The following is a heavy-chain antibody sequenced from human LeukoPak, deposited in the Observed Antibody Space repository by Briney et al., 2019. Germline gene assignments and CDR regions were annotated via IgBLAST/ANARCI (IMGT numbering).Heavy chain of an antibody. CDR3: APDLRGAAWSLDY. Sequence: PSETLSLTCAVYGGSFSGYYWSWIRQPPGKGLEWIGEINHSGSTNYNPSLKSRVTISVDTSKNQFSLKLSSVTAADTAVYFCAPDLRGAAWSLDYWGQGTLVTVSS. V-gene: IGHV4-34*01. J-gene: IGHJ4*02. CDR2: INHSGST. D-gene: IGHD2-15*01. CDR1: GGSFSGYY.